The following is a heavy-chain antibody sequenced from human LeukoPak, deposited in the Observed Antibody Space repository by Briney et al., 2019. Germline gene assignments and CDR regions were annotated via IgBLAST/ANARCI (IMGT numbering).Heavy chain of an antibody. CDR1: GGSISSYY. CDR2: IYYSGST. Sequence: PSETLSLTCTVSGGSISSYYWSWIRQPPGKGLEWIGYIYYSGSTNYNPSLKSRVTISADTSKNQFSLKLTSVTAADTAVYYCARDGYSTPDVWGQGTTVTVSS. CDR3: ARDGYSTPDV. D-gene: IGHD6-13*01. J-gene: IGHJ6*02. V-gene: IGHV4-59*12.